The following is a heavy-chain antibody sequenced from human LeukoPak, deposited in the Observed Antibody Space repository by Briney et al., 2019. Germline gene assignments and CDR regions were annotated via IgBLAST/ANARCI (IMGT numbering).Heavy chain of an antibody. D-gene: IGHD2-2*01. Sequence: GGSLRLSCAASGFTVSSNYMSWVRQAPGKGLEWVSVIYSGGSTYYADSVKGRFTISRDNSKNTLYLQMNSLRAEDTAVYYCTRGPVVVVPAASGGDYWGQGTLVTVSS. J-gene: IGHJ4*02. CDR2: IYSGGST. CDR1: GFTVSSNY. CDR3: TRGPVVVVPAASGGDY. V-gene: IGHV3-66*01.